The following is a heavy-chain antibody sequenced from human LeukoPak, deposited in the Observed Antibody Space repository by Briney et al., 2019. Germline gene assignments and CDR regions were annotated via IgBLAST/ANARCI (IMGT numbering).Heavy chain of an antibody. J-gene: IGHJ6*03. CDR2: IWYGGSNK. CDR3: AKVGYDFWSGYDYYYMDV. Sequence: GRSLRLSCAASGFTFSSFGTHWVRQAPGKGLEWVAVIWYGGSNKYYADSVKGRFTISRDNSKNTLYLQMNSLRAEDAAVYYCAKVGYDFWSGYDYYYMDVWGKGTTVTVSS. V-gene: IGHV3-30*18. CDR1: GFTFSSFG. D-gene: IGHD3-3*01.